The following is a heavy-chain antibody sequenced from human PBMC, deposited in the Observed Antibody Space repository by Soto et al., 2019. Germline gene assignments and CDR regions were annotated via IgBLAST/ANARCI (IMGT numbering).Heavy chain of an antibody. V-gene: IGHV4-34*01. D-gene: IGHD6-13*01. J-gene: IGHJ4*02. CDR1: GGSFSGYY. CDR3: ARGGIAAAGILGY. CDR2: INHSGST. Sequence: SETLSLTCAVYGGSFSGYYWSWIRQPPGKGLEWIGEINHSGSTNYNPSLKSRVTISVDTSKNQFSLKLSSVTAADTAVYYCARGGIAAAGILGYWGQGTLVTVSS.